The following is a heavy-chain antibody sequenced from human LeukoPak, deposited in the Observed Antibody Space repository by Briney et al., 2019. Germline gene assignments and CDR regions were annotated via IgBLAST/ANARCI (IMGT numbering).Heavy chain of an antibody. J-gene: IGHJ4*02. CDR1: GGTFSSYA. V-gene: IGHV1-69*01. D-gene: IGHD5-18*01. CDR3: ARSDTAMATDEYY. CDR2: IIPIFGTA. Sequence: SVKVSCKASGGTFSSYAISWVRQAPGQGLEWMGGIIPIFGTANYAQKFQGRVTITADESTSTAYMELSSLRSEDTAVYYCARSDTAMATDEYYWGQGTLVTVSS.